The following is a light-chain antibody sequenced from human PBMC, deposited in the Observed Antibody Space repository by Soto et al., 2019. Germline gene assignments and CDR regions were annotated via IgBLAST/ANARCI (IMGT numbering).Light chain of an antibody. CDR1: TSDVGGYNY. J-gene: IGLJ2*01. CDR2: EVN. CDR3: CSYAGSYSI. V-gene: IGLV2-11*01. Sequence: QSALTQPRSVSGSPGQSVTISCTGTTSDVGGYNYVSWYQQYPVKAPKLIISEVNKRPSGVPDRFSGSKSGNTASLTISGLQDEDEADYYCCSYAGSYSIFGGGTKLTVL.